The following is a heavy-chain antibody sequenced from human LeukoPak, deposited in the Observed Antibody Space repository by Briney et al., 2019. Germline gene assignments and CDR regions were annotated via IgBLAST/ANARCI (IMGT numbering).Heavy chain of an antibody. J-gene: IGHJ1*01. V-gene: IGHV4-39*01. D-gene: IGHD3-22*01. CDR3: ARPSSGYYYRYFQH. CDR1: GGSISSSSYY. Sequence: SETLSLTCTVSGGSISSSSYYWGWIRQPPGKGLEWIGSIYYSGSTYYNPSLKSRVTISVDTSKNQFSLKLSSVTAADTAVYYCARPSSGYYYRYFQHWGQGTLVTVFS. CDR2: IYYSGST.